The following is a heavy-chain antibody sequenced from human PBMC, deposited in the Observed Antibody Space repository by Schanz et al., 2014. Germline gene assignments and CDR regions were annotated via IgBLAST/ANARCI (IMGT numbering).Heavy chain of an antibody. CDR3: ARDAVALVPEYFMDV. CDR2: ISGSSSTK. V-gene: IGHV3-48*01. D-gene: IGHD2-15*01. CDR1: GFTFFGSFA. J-gene: IGHJ6*03. Sequence: EVQLLESGGGLVQPGGSLRLSCVASGFTFFGSFAMSWVRQAPGKGLEWVSYISGSSSTKYYADSVKGRFTISRDNGKKSLYLQMNSLRAEDTAVYFCARDAVALVPEYFMDVWGKGTPVTVSS.